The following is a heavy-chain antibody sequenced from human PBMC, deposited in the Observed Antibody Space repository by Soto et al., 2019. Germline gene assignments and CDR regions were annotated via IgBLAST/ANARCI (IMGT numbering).Heavy chain of an antibody. D-gene: IGHD3-9*01. CDR1: GGSVSSSNYY. J-gene: IGHJ4*02. V-gene: IGHV4-39*01. CDR3: ARLEGLATISYYFDY. CDR2: IYYSGST. Sequence: QLQLQESGPGLVKPSETLSLTCTVSGGSVSSSNYYWGWIRQSPGKGLEWIGSIYYSGSTYYNPSLESRVTISVDKSKNQFSLKVISVTAADTAVYYCARLEGLATISYYFDYCGQGTLVTVSS.